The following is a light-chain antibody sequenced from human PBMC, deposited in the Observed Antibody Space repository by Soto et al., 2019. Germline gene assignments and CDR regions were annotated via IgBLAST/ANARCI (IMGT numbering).Light chain of an antibody. V-gene: IGKV3-20*01. CDR3: QQYHNSPWT. J-gene: IGKJ1*01. Sequence: TVLTQSPGTLSLSPGERVTLSCRASQTVGTYLAWYQQKPGQAPRLLVFGASSRATGVPDRFSGSGSGTDFTLTISGLEPEDFALYYCQQYHNSPWTFGQGTKVDIK. CDR1: QTVGTY. CDR2: GAS.